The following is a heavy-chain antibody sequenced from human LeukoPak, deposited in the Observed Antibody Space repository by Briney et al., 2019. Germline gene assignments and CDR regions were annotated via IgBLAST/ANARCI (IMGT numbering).Heavy chain of an antibody. D-gene: IGHD2-21*02. CDR3: ARASRHEDCGGDCYSTAY. J-gene: IGHJ4*02. CDR1: GYTFTSYY. V-gene: IGHV1-46*01. CDR2: INPSGGST. Sequence: ASVSVPCKPSGYTFTSYYMHWVRQAPGQGLEWMGIINPSGGSTSYAQKFQGRVTMTRDTSTSTVYMELSSLRSEDTAVYYCARASRHEDCGGDCYSTAYWGQGTLVTVSS.